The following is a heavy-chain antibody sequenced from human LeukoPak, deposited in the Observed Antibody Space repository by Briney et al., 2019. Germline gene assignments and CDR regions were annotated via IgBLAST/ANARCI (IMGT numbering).Heavy chain of an antibody. CDR3: ARARAGCSRTSCYLDP. CDR2: ISYRRSN. CDR1: GDSISSSYW. Sequence: KSSETLSLTCGVSGDSISSSYWWNWVRQTPGKGPEWIGEISYRRSNNYNPYLKTQVTISLDKSKNQFSLNLNSGTSADTAVYYCARARAGCSRTSCYLDPWCQGTLVTVSS. V-gene: IGHV4-4*02. J-gene: IGHJ5*02. D-gene: IGHD2-2*01.